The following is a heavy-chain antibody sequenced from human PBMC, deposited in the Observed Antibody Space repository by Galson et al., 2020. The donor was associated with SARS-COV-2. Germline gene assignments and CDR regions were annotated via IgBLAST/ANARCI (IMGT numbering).Heavy chain of an antibody. J-gene: IGHJ4*02. CDR1: GFTVSSNY. V-gene: IGHV3-53*01. Sequence: GESLKISCAASGFTVSSNYMSWVRQAPGKGLEWVSVIYSGGSTYYADSVKGRFTISRDNSKNTLYLQMNSLRAEDTAVYYCAAMLAYCGGDCYYFDYWGQGTLVTVSS. D-gene: IGHD2-21*02. CDR2: IYSGGST. CDR3: AAMLAYCGGDCYYFDY.